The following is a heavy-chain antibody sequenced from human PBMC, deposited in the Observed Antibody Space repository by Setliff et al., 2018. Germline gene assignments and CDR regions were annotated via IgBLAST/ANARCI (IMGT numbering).Heavy chain of an antibody. CDR2: RHDNGER. CDR3: AGRPQNTPMGPCDYYYYMDV. J-gene: IGHJ6*03. CDR1: PGSISRHY. D-gene: IGHD5-18*01. Sequence: PSETLSLTCTVSPGSISRHYWSWFRQAPGKGLEWIGYRHDNGERDYNPSLGSRVTISVDTSKNQFSLMLTSVTAADTAIYYCAGRPQNTPMGPCDYYYYMDVWGKGTTVTVSS. V-gene: IGHV4-59*11.